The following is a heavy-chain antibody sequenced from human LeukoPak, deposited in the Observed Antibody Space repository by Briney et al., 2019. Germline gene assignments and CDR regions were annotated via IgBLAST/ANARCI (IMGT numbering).Heavy chain of an antibody. V-gene: IGHV3-23*01. CDR3: PNESPHAAHGSSRIYYLDS. D-gene: IGHD2-2*01. CDR2: IKSSGDRT. J-gene: IGHJ4*02. CDR1: GFTFGTYA. Sequence: GGSLRLSCEASGFTFGTYAMSCVRQAPGKGLEWVSAIKSSGDRTYYTNSVKGRFTISRDNSKNTVYLQMNSLRGEDTAVYYGPNESPHAAHGSSRIYYLDSWGQGTLVTV.